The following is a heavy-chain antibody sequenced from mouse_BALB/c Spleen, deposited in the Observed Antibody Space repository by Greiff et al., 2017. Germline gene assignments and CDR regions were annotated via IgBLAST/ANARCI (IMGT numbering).Heavy chain of an antibody. CDR3: ARRGDYYGNYVDY. J-gene: IGHJ2*01. V-gene: IGHV5-12-1*01. Sequence: EVQLVESGGGLVQPGGSLKLSCAASGFAFSSYDMSWVRQTPEKRLEWVAYISSGGGSTYYPDTVKGRFTISRDNAKNTLYLQMSSLKSEDTAMYYCARRGDYYGNYVDYWGQGTTLTVSS. CDR2: ISSGGGST. CDR1: GFAFSSYD. D-gene: IGHD2-1*01.